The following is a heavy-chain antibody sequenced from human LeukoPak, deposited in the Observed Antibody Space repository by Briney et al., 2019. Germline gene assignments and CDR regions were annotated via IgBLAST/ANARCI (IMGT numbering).Heavy chain of an antibody. Sequence: LVKVCCKASGYTFTGYYMHWVRQAPGQGLEWRGWINPNSVGTNYEQKFQGSVTTTRDTSISTAYMDQSSMRSADTAVYYCARPHTAMVKGYYYYYMDVWGKGTTVTVSS. J-gene: IGHJ6*03. CDR3: ARPHTAMVKGYYYYYMDV. CDR1: GYTFTGYY. CDR2: INPNSVGT. D-gene: IGHD5-18*01. V-gene: IGHV1-2*02.